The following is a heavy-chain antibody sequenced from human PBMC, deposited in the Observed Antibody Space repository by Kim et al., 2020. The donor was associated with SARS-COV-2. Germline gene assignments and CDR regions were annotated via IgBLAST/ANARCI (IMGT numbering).Heavy chain of an antibody. Sequence: GGSLRLSCAASGFTFSTYGMHWVRQAPGKGLEWVAVISYDGHNKYYADSVKGRFTISRDNSKNTLYVQMNSLRAEDTAVYYCAKAGVIAPRRNYFDYWGQGTLVTVSS. CDR2: ISYDGHNK. CDR1: GFTFSTYG. CDR3: AKAGVIAPRRNYFDY. D-gene: IGHD6-6*01. V-gene: IGHV3-30*18. J-gene: IGHJ4*02.